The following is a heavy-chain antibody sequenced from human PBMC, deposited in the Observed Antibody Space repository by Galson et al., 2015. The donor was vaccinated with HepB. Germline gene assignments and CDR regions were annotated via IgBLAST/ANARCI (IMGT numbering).Heavy chain of an antibody. Sequence: SVKVSCKVSGYTLTDLSMHWVRQAPGKGLEWMGGFDPEDGETIYAQKCQGRVTMTEDTSTDTAYMELSSLRSEDTAVYYCATGDSGIAVAVPFDYWGQGTLVTVSS. CDR1: GYTLTDLS. CDR2: FDPEDGET. CDR3: ATGDSGIAVAVPFDY. J-gene: IGHJ4*02. V-gene: IGHV1-24*01. D-gene: IGHD6-19*01.